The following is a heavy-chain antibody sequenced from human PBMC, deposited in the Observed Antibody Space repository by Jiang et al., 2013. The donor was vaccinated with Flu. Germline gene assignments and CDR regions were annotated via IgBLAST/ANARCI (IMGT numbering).Heavy chain of an antibody. J-gene: IGHJ4*02. CDR3: ARGYTGRGYTYYFDY. CDR1: GGSFSGYY. CDR2: INHSGST. V-gene: IGHV4-34*01. Sequence: LLKPSETLSLTCAVYGGSFSGYYWSWIRQPPGKGLEWIGEINHSGSTNYNPSLKSRVTISVDTSKNQFSLKLSSVTAADTAVYYCARGYTGRGYTYYFDYWGQGTLVTVSS. D-gene: IGHD5-18*01.